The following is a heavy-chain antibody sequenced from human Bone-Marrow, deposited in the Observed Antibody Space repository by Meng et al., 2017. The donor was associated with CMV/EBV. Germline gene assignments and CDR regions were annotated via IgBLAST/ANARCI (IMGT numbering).Heavy chain of an antibody. CDR2: ISSGGSTI. V-gene: IGHV3-11*01. Sequence: GESLKISCAASGFTFSAYYMSWIRQAPGKGLEWVSYISSGGSTIYYAGSVKGRFTISRDNAKNSLYLQMNSLRAEDTAVYYCAREGGAYSSSPGPYYYYGMDVWGQGTTVTVSS. CDR1: GFTFSAYY. D-gene: IGHD6-6*01. J-gene: IGHJ6*02. CDR3: AREGGAYSSSPGPYYYYGMDV.